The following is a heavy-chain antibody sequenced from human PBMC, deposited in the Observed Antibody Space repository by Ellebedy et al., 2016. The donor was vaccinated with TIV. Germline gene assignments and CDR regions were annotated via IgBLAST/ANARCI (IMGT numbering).Heavy chain of an antibody. CDR3: ARDRSWCWGCMDV. D-gene: IGHD2-8*01. CDR2: AYYRSKWLH. J-gene: IGHJ6*02. CDR1: VHSVPDSSTT. V-gene: IGHV6-1*01. Sequence: SQTLSLTCAISVHSVPDSSTTSNWPRQSPPTGPERLCRAYYRSKWLHDYAVSAKGRISISPDTSKNPTSLQLASVTPEDKAEYYCARDRSWCWGCMDVWGQGTTVTVSS.